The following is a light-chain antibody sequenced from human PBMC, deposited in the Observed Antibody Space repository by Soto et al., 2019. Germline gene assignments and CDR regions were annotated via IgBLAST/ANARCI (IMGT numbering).Light chain of an antibody. J-gene: IGKJ5*01. CDR1: QSVTSN. Sequence: EILMTQSPATLSVSPGERATLSCRASQSVTSNLAWYQQKPGQAPRLLIYGASTRATGIPARFSGSGSGTEFTLTISSLQSEDLAVYYCQQYNIWLAFDQGTRLEIK. V-gene: IGKV3-15*01. CDR3: QQYNIWLA. CDR2: GAS.